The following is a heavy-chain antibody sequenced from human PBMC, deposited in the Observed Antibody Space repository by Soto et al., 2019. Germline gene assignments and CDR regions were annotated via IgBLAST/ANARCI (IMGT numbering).Heavy chain of an antibody. J-gene: IGHJ6*02. CDR1: RACISSSSYT. V-gene: IGHV4-39*01. D-gene: IGHD2-2*01. CDR3: ARLHGYCISSSCHGHYAMDV. CDR2: IYYSGTT. Sequence: ETFSHTCTVSRACISSSSYTWGWISQPPGKGLEWICSIYYSGTTYYNPSLNSRVTVSVDTSKNQFSLKVTSVTAADTAVYYCARLHGYCISSSCHGHYAMDVWGQGTTVT.